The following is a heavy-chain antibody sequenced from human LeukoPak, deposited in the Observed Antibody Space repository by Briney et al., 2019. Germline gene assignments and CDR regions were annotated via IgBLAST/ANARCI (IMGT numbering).Heavy chain of an antibody. J-gene: IGHJ4*02. CDR2: IYYSGST. CDR1: GGSISSYY. D-gene: IGHD4-17*01. Sequence: SETLSLTCTVSGGSISSYYWSWIRQPPGKGLEWIGYIYYSGSTNYNPSLKSRVTISVDTSKNQFSLKLSSVTAADTAVYYCARVRSVGGLVRSAALDYWGQGTLVTVSS. CDR3: ARVRSVGGLVRSAALDY. V-gene: IGHV4-59*08.